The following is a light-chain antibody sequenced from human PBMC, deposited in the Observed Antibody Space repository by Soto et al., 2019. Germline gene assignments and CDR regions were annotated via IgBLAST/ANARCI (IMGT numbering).Light chain of an antibody. V-gene: IGKV1-39*01. J-gene: IGKJ1*01. CDR3: QQSYSTPRGT. Sequence: DIQMTQSPSSLSASVGERVTITCRASQSISSYLNWYQQKPGKAPKVLIYAASSLQSGVPSRFSGSGSGTDFTLTISSLQPEDFATYYCQQSYSTPRGTFGQGTKVEIK. CDR2: AAS. CDR1: QSISSY.